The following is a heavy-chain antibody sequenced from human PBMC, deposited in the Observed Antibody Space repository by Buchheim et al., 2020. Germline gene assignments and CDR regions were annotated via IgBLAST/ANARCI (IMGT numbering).Heavy chain of an antibody. V-gene: IGHV4-4*02. CDR3: ARLLQYCSGDDCPQGVDLEY. CDR2: IYHSGST. CDR1: GGSVSSSHW. J-gene: IGHJ4*02. D-gene: IGHD2-15*01. Sequence: QVQLQESGPGLVKPSGTLSLTCGVSGGSVSSSHWWSWVRQPPGKGLEWIGEIYHSGSTNYNLSLKSRVTILIDTSTNQFSLKLSSVTAADTAVYYCARLLQYCSGDDCPQGVDLEYWGQGT.